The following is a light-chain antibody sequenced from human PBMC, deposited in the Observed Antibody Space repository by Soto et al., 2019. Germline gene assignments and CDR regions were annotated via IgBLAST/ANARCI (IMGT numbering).Light chain of an antibody. J-gene: IGKJ1*01. CDR3: QQYNDWPPT. Sequence: TLSVSPGERATLSCRASQSVTSNLAWYQQKPGHAPRLLIYGASTRATGIPARFSGSGSGTEFTLTISSLQSEDFAVYCCQQYNDWPPTFGQGTKVDIK. CDR2: GAS. V-gene: IGKV3-15*01. CDR1: QSVTSN.